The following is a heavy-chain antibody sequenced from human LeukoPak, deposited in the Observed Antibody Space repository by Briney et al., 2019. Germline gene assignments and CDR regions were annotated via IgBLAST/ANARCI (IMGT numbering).Heavy chain of an antibody. Sequence: GGSLRLSCAASGFTFSSHSMNWVRQAPGKGLEWVSSISSSSSYIYYADSVKGRFTISRDNAKNSLYLQMNSLRAEDTAVYYCARTRYAGHAFDIWGQGTMVTVSS. CDR3: ARTRYAGHAFDI. V-gene: IGHV3-21*01. J-gene: IGHJ3*02. CDR1: GFTFSSHS. D-gene: IGHD2-15*01. CDR2: ISSSSSYI.